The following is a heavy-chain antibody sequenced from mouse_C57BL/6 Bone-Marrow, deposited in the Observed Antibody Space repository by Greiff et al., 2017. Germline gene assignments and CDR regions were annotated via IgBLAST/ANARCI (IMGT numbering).Heavy chain of an antibody. CDR3: ARVAYYSIYLYYAMDY. Sequence: QVQLQQSGAELARPGASVKLSCKASGYTFTSYGISWVKQRTGQGLEWIGEIYPRSGNTYYNEKFKGKATLTADKSSSTAYMELRSLTSEDSAVYICARVAYYSIYLYYAMDYWGQGTSVTVSA. V-gene: IGHV1-81*01. CDR2: IYPRSGNT. CDR1: GYTFTSYG. J-gene: IGHJ4*01. D-gene: IGHD2-5*01.